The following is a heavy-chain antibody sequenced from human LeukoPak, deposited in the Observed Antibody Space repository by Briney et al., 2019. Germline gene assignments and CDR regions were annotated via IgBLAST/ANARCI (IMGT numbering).Heavy chain of an antibody. CDR2: IYPGDSDT. D-gene: IGHD3-10*01. CDR1: GYSFASYW. Sequence: HGESLKISCKGSGYSFASYWIGWVLQMPGKGLEWMGIIYPGDSDTRYSPSFQGQVTISADKSISTAYLQWSSLKASDTAMYYCARVSQSYYYGSGSWYFDYWGQGTLVTVSS. V-gene: IGHV5-51*01. J-gene: IGHJ4*02. CDR3: ARVSQSYYYGSGSWYFDY.